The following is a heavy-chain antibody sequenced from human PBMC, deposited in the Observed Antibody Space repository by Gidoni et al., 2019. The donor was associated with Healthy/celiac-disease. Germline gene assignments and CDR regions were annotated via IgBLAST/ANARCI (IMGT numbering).Heavy chain of an antibody. J-gene: IGHJ6*03. CDR1: GGSISSSD. CDR2: IYTSGST. D-gene: IGHD3-3*01. Sequence: QVQLQESGAGLVKRSATLSLTCTVSGGSISSSDWSWIRQPAGKGLGWIGRIYTSGSTNYNPSRKSRVTMSVDTSKNQFSLKLSSVTAADTAVYYCAREGGDFWSGPPPYYMDVWGKGTTVTVSS. V-gene: IGHV4-4*07. CDR3: AREGGDFWSGPPPYYMDV.